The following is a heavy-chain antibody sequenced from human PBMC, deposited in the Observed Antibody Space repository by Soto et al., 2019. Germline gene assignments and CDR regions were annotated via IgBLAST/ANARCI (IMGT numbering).Heavy chain of an antibody. V-gene: IGHV3-21*01. CDR2: ISSSSSYI. D-gene: IGHD4-17*01. J-gene: IGHJ6*02. CDR3: AGDHGDYAGYYYGMDV. CDR1: GFTFSSYS. Sequence: EVQLVESGGGLVKPGGSLRLSCAASGFTFSSYSMNWVRQAPGKGLEWVSSISSSSSYIYYADSVKGRFTISRDNAKNSLYLQMNSLRAEDTAVYYCAGDHGDYAGYYYGMDVWGQGTTVTVSS.